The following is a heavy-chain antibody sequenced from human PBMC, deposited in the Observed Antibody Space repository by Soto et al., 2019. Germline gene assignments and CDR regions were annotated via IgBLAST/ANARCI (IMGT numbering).Heavy chain of an antibody. Sequence: QVQLVQSGAEVKKPGASVKVSCKASGYTFTSYDINWVRQATGQGLEWMGWMNPNSGNTGYAQKFQGRVTMTRNTSISTAYMELSSLRSEDTAVYYCARGLEFRVTTWFGFDPWGQGTLVTVSS. D-gene: IGHD4-17*01. CDR2: MNPNSGNT. CDR1: GYTFTSYD. CDR3: ARGLEFRVTTWFGFDP. V-gene: IGHV1-8*01. J-gene: IGHJ5*02.